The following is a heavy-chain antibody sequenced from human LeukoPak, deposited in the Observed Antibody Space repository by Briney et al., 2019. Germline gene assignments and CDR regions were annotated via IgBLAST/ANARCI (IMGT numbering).Heavy chain of an antibody. Sequence: GGSLRLSCVDSGFTFNNYWMSWIRQAPEKGLEWVANIKQDGSEKYYVDSVKGRFTISRDNAKNSLYLQMNSLRDEDTAVYYCARVNDILTGYYLNWGQGTLVTVSS. CDR3: ARVNDILTGYYLN. D-gene: IGHD3-9*01. CDR2: IKQDGSEK. CDR1: GFTFNNYW. J-gene: IGHJ4*02. V-gene: IGHV3-7*01.